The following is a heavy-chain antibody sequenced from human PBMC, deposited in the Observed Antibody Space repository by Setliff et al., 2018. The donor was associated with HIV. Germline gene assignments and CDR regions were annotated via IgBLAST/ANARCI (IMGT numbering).Heavy chain of an antibody. CDR1: GGSISSSSYY. CDR2: IYTRGNP. V-gene: IGHV4-61*09. D-gene: IGHD3-22*01. Sequence: PSETLSLTCTVSGGSISSSSYYWSWIRQPAGKGLEWIGHIYTRGNPNYNPSLKSRVTISIDTSKNQFSLKLSSVTAADTAGYYCARASPTYYDNSGVRWFLGVESWYSGIDYWGQGTRVTVSS. J-gene: IGHJ4*02. CDR3: ARASPTYYDNSGVRWFLGVESWYSGIDY.